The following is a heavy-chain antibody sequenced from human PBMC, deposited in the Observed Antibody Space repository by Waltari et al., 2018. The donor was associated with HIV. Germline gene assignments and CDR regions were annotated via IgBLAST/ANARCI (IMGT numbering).Heavy chain of an antibody. J-gene: IGHJ4*02. CDR3: VALRTVTGTIDK. CDR1: TGYITQSYY. D-gene: IGHD6-19*01. CDR2: IYSNGVS. Sequence: QLQLQESGPALVKPSETLSITCTVSTGYITQSYYWGWVRQFPGTGLEWIGSIYSNGVSHYAPSLKSRVALSVDMSKNQFSLTLTAVTAADTSRYFCVALRTVTGTIDKWGQGTLVTVS. V-gene: IGHV4-39*01.